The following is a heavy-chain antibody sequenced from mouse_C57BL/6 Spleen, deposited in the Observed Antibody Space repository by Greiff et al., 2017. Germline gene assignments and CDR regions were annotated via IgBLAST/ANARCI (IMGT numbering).Heavy chain of an antibody. CDR2: ISGDGGNT. J-gene: IGHJ1*03. CDR3: ARPYYGSSYGYFDV. V-gene: IGHV5-9*01. D-gene: IGHD1-1*01. Sequence: EVKLVESGGGLVKPGGSLKLSCAASGFTFSSYTMSWVRQTPEKRLEWVATISGDGGNTNYPDSVKCRFTISRDNAKPTLYLQMSSLRSEDTALYDCARPYYGSSYGYFDVWGTGTTVTVSS. CDR1: GFTFSSYT.